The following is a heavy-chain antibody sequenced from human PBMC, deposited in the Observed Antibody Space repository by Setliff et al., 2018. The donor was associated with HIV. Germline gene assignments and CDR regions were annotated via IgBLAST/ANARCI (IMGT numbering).Heavy chain of an antibody. Sequence: TLSLTCAVYGGSLSGYYWSWIRQPPGKGLEWIGEISHSGITNYNPFLKNRVSISVDTSKNQFSLKLTSVTAADTAVYYCARVPPQSAPNGAAVDAFDIWGQGTMVTVSS. J-gene: IGHJ3*02. CDR3: ARVPPQSAPNGAAVDAFDI. V-gene: IGHV4-34*01. D-gene: IGHD6-13*01. CDR1: GGSLSGYY. CDR2: ISHSGIT.